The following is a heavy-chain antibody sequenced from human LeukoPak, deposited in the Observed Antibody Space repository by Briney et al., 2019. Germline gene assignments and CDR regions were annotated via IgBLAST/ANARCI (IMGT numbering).Heavy chain of an antibody. J-gene: IGHJ5*02. Sequence: GESLKISCKGSGYSFTSYWIGWVRQMPGKGLEWMGIIYPGDSDTRYSPSFQGQVTISADKSISTAYLQWSSLKASDTAMYYCARRAAPYCSGGSCYVGYWFDPWGQGTLVIVSS. CDR1: GYSFTSYW. CDR3: ARRAAPYCSGGSCYVGYWFDP. CDR2: IYPGDSDT. D-gene: IGHD2-15*01. V-gene: IGHV5-51*01.